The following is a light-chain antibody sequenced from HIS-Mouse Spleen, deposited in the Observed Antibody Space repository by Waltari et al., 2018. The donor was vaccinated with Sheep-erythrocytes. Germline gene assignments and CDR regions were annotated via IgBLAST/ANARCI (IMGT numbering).Light chain of an antibody. J-gene: IGLJ3*02. V-gene: IGLV2-23*01. CDR3: CSYAGSSTPWV. CDR1: RSDVGIYNL. Sequence: QSALTQPASVPGSPGQSLTLSCTGTRSDVGIYNLVAWYQQHPGKVPKLMIYEGSKRPSGVSNRFSGSKSGNTASLTISGLQAEDEADYYCCSYAGSSTPWVFGGGTKLTVL. CDR2: EGS.